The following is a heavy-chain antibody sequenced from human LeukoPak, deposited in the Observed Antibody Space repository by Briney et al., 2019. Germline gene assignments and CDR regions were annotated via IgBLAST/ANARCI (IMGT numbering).Heavy chain of an antibody. D-gene: IGHD3-22*01. CDR2: IYPGDSDS. V-gene: IGHV5-51*01. CDR1: GYSFTSYW. J-gene: IGHJ4*02. CDR3: ARLAGYYDSSGIDLYYFDY. Sequence: GESLKISCKGSGYSFTSYWTGWVRQMPGKGLEWMGMIYPGDSDSRYSPSFQGQVTISADKSITTAYLQWSSLKASDTAMYYCARLAGYYDSSGIDLYYFDYWGQGTLVTVSS.